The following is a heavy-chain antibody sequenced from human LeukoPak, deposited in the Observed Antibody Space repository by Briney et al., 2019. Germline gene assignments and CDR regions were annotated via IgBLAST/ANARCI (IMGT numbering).Heavy chain of an antibody. V-gene: IGHV6-1*01. D-gene: IGHD5-18*01. CDR2: TYYRSKWYN. CDR3: ARGYGYYFDY. CDR1: GDSVSSNSAA. J-gene: IGHJ4*02. Sequence: SQTLSLTCAISGDSVSSNSAAWDWVRQSPSRGLEWLGRTYYRSKWYNDYAVSVKSRITINPDTSENHFSLQLNSVTPGDTAVYYCARGYGYYFDYWGQGTLVTVSS.